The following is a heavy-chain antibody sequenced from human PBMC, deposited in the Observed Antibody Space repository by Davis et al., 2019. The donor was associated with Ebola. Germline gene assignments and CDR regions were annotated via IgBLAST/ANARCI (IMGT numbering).Heavy chain of an antibody. CDR3: AATDQDDYSLYYYYGMDV. V-gene: IGHV3-30*03. CDR2: ISYDGSIK. J-gene: IGHJ6*02. CDR1: GFTFSSYG. Sequence: PGGSLRLSCAASGFTFSSYGMHWVRQAPGKGLEWVAVISYDGSIKYYADSVKGRFTISRDNSKNTLYLQMTSLRAEDTAVYYCAATDQDDYSLYYYYGMDVWGQGTTVTVSS. D-gene: IGHD5-12*01.